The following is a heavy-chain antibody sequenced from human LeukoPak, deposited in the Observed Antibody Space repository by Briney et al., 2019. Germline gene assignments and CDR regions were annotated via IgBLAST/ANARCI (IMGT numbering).Heavy chain of an antibody. D-gene: IGHD3-9*01. CDR2: TNHSGST. Sequence: SETLSLTCAVYGGSFSGYYWSWIRQPPGKGLEWIGETNHSGSTNYNPSLKSRVTISVDTSKNQFSLKLSSVTAADTAVYYCALRRVYDILTGYLYGMDVWGQGTTVTVSS. CDR3: ALRRVYDILTGYLYGMDV. CDR1: GGSFSGYY. V-gene: IGHV4-34*01. J-gene: IGHJ6*02.